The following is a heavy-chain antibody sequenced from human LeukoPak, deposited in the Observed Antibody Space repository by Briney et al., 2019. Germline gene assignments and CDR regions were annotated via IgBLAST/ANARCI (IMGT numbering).Heavy chain of an antibody. Sequence: PSETLSLTCAVYGGSFSGYYWCWIRQPPGKGLEWIGGINHSGSTNYNPSLKSRVTISVDTSKNQFSLKLSSVTAADTAVYYCARSWVGYCSSTSCYHHYYYYGMDVWGQGTTVTVSS. CDR1: GGSFSGYY. CDR3: ARSWVGYCSSTSCYHHYYYYGMDV. J-gene: IGHJ6*02. CDR2: INHSGST. D-gene: IGHD2-2*01. V-gene: IGHV4-34*01.